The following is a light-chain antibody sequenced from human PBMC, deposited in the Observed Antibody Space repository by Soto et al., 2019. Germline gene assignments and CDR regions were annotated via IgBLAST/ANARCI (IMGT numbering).Light chain of an antibody. CDR2: SNN. V-gene: IGLV1-44*01. CDR1: SSNIGSNT. CDR3: AAWDDSLYGWV. Sequence: QPVLTQPPSASGTPGQSVTMSCSGSSSNIGSNTVNWYQQLPGTAPKLLIYSNNERPSGVPDRFSGSQSGTSASLAISGLQSEDEADYYCAAWDDSLYGWVFGGGTRVTVL. J-gene: IGLJ3*02.